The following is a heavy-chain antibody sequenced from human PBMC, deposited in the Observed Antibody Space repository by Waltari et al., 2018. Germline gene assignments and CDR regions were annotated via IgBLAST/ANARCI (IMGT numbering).Heavy chain of an antibody. CDR1: GASITSNRHY. J-gene: IGHJ3*01. Sequence: QLQLQESGPGLVKPSETLSLTCSVSGASITSNRHYWVWIRQPPGQGLEWIGTMSYSGATYSSPSLKSRATISRDTSKNHLSLKLGSVSAADTAVYYCARYIGASLVTAAFDVWGQGTMVTVSS. V-gene: IGHV4-39*02. D-gene: IGHD2-15*01. CDR3: ARYIGASLVTAAFDV. CDR2: MSYSGAT.